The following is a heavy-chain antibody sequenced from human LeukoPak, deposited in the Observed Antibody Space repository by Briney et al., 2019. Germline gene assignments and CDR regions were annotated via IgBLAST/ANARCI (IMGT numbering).Heavy chain of an antibody. V-gene: IGHV4-4*07. D-gene: IGHD6-13*01. J-gene: IGHJ4*02. CDR1: GGSISNYY. Sequence: SETLSLTCTVSGGSISNYYWSWIRQPAGKGLGWIGRIYTGGGTNYNPSLKSRVTMSVSKNHFPLKLSSVTAADTAVYHCARSSRVAGGHYYFDYWGQGTLVTVSS. CDR2: IYTGGGT. CDR3: ARSSRVAGGHYYFDY.